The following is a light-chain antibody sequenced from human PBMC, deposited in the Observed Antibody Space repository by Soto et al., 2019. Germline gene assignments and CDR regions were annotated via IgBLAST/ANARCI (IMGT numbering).Light chain of an antibody. CDR3: QQRTNWPRT. V-gene: IGKV3-11*01. J-gene: IGKJ4*01. CDR2: DAS. CDR1: QSVSTY. Sequence: EIVLTQSPATLSLSPGERDTLSCRASQSVSTYLAWYQQKPGQAPRLLIYDASTRASGIPARLSGSGSGTDVHLTIRSLEPEVFGVYFCQQRTNWPRTFGGGTKVDI.